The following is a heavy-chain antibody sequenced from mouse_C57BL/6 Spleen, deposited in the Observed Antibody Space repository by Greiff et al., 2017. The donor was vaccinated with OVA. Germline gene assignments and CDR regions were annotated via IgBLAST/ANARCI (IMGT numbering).Heavy chain of an antibody. CDR3: ARYGDGYYAWYFDG. V-gene: IGHV1-52*01. Sequence: VQLQQPGAELVRPGSSVKLSCKASGYTFTSYWMHWVKQRPIQGLEWIGNIDPSDSETHSNQKFKDKATLTVDKSSSTAYMQLSSLTSEDSAVYYCARYGDGYYAWYFDGWGTGTTVTVSS. J-gene: IGHJ1*03. CDR1: GYTFTSYW. CDR2: IDPSDSET. D-gene: IGHD2-3*01.